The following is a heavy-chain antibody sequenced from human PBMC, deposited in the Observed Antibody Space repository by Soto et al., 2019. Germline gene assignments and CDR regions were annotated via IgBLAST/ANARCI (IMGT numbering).Heavy chain of an antibody. CDR1: GFTFSNYA. CDR3: ARYSNSVADY. J-gene: IGHJ4*02. Sequence: EVQLVESGGGLVQLGGSLRLSCAASGFTFSNYAMHWVRQAPGKGLEYVSAISSNGGSTYYANSVKGRFTISRDNSKNTLYLQMGSLRAEDMAVYYCARYSNSVADYWGQGTLVTVSS. D-gene: IGHD6-13*01. CDR2: ISSNGGST. V-gene: IGHV3-64*01.